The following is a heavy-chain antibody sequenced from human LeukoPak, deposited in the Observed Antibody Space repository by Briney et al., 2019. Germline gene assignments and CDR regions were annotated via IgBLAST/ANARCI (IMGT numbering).Heavy chain of an antibody. CDR2: IKQDESEK. CDR3: ARALDSSSSRYQAFEE. J-gene: IGHJ4*02. Sequence: SGGSLRLSCSASRFTFSNYWMSWVRQAPGKGLEWVANIKQDESEKYYVDSVKGRFTISRDNAKSSLYLQMNSLRAEDTAVYYCARALDSSSSRYQAFEEWGQGTLVTVSS. D-gene: IGHD2-2*01. V-gene: IGHV3-7*01. CDR1: RFTFSNYW.